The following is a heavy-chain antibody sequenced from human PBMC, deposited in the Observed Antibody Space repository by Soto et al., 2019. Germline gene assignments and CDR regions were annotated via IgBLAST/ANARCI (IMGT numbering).Heavy chain of an antibody. CDR3: AKDMTGPSDY. D-gene: IGHD3-9*01. CDR2: INADGSRT. V-gene: IGHV3-74*01. Sequence: GGSLRLSCAASRFTFSSYWMHWVRQVPGKGLVWVSRINADGSRTNYADSVKGRFTISRDNAKNTLYLHMNSLRAEDTAVYYCAKDMTGPSDYWGQGTLVTVSS. CDR1: RFTFSSYW. J-gene: IGHJ4*02.